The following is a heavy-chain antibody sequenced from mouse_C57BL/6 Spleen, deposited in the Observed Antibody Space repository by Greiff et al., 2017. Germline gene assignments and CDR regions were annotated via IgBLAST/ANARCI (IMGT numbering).Heavy chain of an antibody. CDR3: ARITTVVAGDAMDY. J-gene: IGHJ4*01. D-gene: IGHD1-1*01. CDR1: GFTFSSYG. Sequence: EVQLQESGGDLVKPGGSLKLSCAASGFTFSSYGMSWVRQTPDKRLEWVATISSGGSYTYYPDSVKGRFTISRDNAKNTLYLQMSSLKSEDTAMYYCARITTVVAGDAMDYWGQGTSVTVSS. V-gene: IGHV5-6*01. CDR2: ISSGGSYT.